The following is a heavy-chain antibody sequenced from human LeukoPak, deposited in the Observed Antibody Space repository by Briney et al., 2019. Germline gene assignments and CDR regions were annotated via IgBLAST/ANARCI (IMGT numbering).Heavy chain of an antibody. CDR2: ISAYNGNT. V-gene: IGHV1-18*01. D-gene: IGHD3-16*01. J-gene: IGHJ4*02. CDR3: ARDPPRGTKTDY. Sequence: ASVKVSCKASGYTFTSYGISWVRQAPGQGLEWMGWISAYNGNTNYAQKLQGRVTMTTDTSTSTAYMELRSLSSDDTAVYYCARDPPRGTKTDYWGQGTLVTVSS. CDR1: GYTFTSYG.